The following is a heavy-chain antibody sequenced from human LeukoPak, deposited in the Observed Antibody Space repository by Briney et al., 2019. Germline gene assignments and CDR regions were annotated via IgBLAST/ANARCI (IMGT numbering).Heavy chain of an antibody. V-gene: IGHV4-61*01. CDR3: ARGRNSSGCHFDY. CDR2: IYYSGST. J-gene: IGHJ4*02. Sequence: PSETLSLTCTVSGGSVSSGSYFWSWIRQPPGKGLDWIGHIYYSGSTNYNPSLKSRVTMSVDTSKNQFSLKLSSVTAADTAVYYCARGRNSSGCHFDYWGQGTLVTVSS. D-gene: IGHD6-19*01. CDR1: GGSVSSGSYF.